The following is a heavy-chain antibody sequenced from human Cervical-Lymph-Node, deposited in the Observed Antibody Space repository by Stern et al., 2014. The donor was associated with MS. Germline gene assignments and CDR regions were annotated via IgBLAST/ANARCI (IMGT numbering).Heavy chain of an antibody. D-gene: IGHD1-26*01. CDR3: ARMARPFYSGSCGHAFDI. J-gene: IGHJ3*02. CDR2: IISIFDAA. Sequence: QVQLGESGAEVKQPGTSVRVSCTASGVTFSCHAMRWVRQAPGQGLEWMGGIISIFDAASYAQNSQGRVTITADESTSTAYMELSSLRSEGTAVYYGARMARPFYSGSCGHAFDIWGQGTMVTVSS. CDR1: GVTFSCHA. V-gene: IGHV1-69*01.